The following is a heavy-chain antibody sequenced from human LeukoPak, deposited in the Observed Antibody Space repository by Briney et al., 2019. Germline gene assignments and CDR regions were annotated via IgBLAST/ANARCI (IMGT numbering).Heavy chain of an antibody. V-gene: IGHV3-11*01. CDR3: ARGRDYFDH. CDR1: GFALSDHY. CDR2: ISSGDNFI. Sequence: GRSLRLSCAASGFALSDHYMSWIRQAPGKGLEWVASISSGDNFIFYGGFVKGRFTISRDNAKNSVFLQMNSLRVEDTAVYYCARGRDYFDHWGQGTLVTASP. J-gene: IGHJ4*02.